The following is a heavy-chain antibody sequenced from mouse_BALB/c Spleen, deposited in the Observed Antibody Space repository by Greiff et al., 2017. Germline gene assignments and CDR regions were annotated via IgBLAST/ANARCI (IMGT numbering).Heavy chain of an antibody. J-gene: IGHJ2*01. CDR1: GYTFTSYW. D-gene: IGHD2-4*01. CDR3: ARIYYDFFDY. V-gene: IGHV1S81*02. Sequence: VQLQQPGAELVKPGASVKLSCKASGYTFTSYWMHWVKQRPGQGLEWIGEINPSNGRTNYNEKFKSKATLTVDKPSSTAYMQLSSLTSEDSAVYYCARIYYDFFDYWGQGTTLTVSS. CDR2: INPSNGRT.